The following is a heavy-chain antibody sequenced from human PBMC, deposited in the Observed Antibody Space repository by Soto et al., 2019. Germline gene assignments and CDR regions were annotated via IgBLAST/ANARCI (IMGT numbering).Heavy chain of an antibody. J-gene: IGHJ6*03. Sequence: SETLSLTCTVSGGSISSGGYYRSWIRQHPGKGLEWIGYIYYSGSTYYNPSLKSRVTISVDTSKNQFSLKLSSVTAADTAVYYCARAPLGYCSGGSCQTYYYYYMDVWGKGTTVTVSS. D-gene: IGHD2-15*01. CDR2: IYYSGST. CDR1: GGSISSGGYY. V-gene: IGHV4-31*03. CDR3: ARAPLGYCSGGSCQTYYYYYMDV.